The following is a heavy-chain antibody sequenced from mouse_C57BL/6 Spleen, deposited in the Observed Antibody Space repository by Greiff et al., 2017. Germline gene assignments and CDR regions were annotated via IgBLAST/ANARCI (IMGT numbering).Heavy chain of an antibody. CDR3: ARRKEGAMDY. Sequence: EVQLQESGGGLVQPGGSLKLSCAASGFTFSDYYMYWVRQTPEKRLEWVAYISNGGGSTYYPDTVKGRFTISRDNAKNTLYLQMSRLKSEDTAMYYCARRKEGAMDYWGQGTSVTVSS. J-gene: IGHJ4*01. CDR2: ISNGGGST. V-gene: IGHV5-12*01. CDR1: GFTFSDYY.